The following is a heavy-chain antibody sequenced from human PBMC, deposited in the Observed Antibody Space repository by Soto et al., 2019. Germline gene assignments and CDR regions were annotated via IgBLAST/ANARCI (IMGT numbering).Heavy chain of an antibody. J-gene: IGHJ4*02. CDR3: AKDRNYPRDQFHN. Sequence: GGSVGLSWPSSGFTFDKYDMIWGRHVPGKGLEWVSAISANGQGIYYADSVKGRFIISRDSSKNTVFLHMDSLTAEDTAVYYCAKDRNYPRDQFHNWGQGTLVTVSS. CDR1: GFTFDKYD. V-gene: IGHV3-23*01. CDR2: ISANGQGI. D-gene: IGHD1-7*01.